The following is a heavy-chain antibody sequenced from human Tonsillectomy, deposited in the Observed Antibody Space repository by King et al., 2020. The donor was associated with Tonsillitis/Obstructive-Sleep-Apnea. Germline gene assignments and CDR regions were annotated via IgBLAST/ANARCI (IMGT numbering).Heavy chain of an antibody. CDR1: GGTFSIYA. V-gene: IGHV1-69*01. J-gene: IGHJ5*02. D-gene: IGHD3-3*01. Sequence: VQLVESGAEVKKPGSSVKVSCKASGGTFSIYAISWVRQAPGQGLEWMGGIIPIFGTANYAQKFQGRVTITADESTSTAYMELSSLRSEDTAVYYCARGGGALGVVIQNWFDPWGQGTLVTVSS. CDR2: IIPIFGTA. CDR3: ARGGGALGVVIQNWFDP.